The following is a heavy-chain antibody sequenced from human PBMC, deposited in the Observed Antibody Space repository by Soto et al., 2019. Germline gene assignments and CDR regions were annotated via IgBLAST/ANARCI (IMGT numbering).Heavy chain of an antibody. V-gene: IGHV1-69*02. CDR2: IIPILGIA. D-gene: IGHD2-15*01. CDR3: ASYRDCSGGSCYFPYYFDY. J-gene: IGHJ4*02. Sequence: SVKVSCKASGGTFSSYTISWVRQAPGQGLEWMGRIIPILGIANYAQKFQGRVTITADKSTSTAYMELSSLRSEDTAVHYCASYRDCSGGSCYFPYYFDYWGQGTLVTVSS. CDR1: GGTFSSYT.